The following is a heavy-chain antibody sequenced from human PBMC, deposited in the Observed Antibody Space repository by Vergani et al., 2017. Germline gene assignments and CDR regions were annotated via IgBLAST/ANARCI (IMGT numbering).Heavy chain of an antibody. CDR1: GYSFTSYW. CDR3: ARRRGYSYAYHYFDY. J-gene: IGHJ4*02. CDR2: IYPGDSDT. Sequence: EVQLVQSGAEVKKPGESLKISCKGSGYSFTSYWIGWVRQMPGKGLEWMGIIYPGDSDTRYSPSFQGQVTISADKSISTAYRQWSSLKASDTAMYYCARRRGYSYAYHYFDYWGQGTLVTVSS. V-gene: IGHV5-51*01. D-gene: IGHD5-18*01.